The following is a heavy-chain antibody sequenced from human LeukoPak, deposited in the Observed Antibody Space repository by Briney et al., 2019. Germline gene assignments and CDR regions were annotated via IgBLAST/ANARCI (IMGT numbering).Heavy chain of an antibody. CDR3: ARDRYYGSGSYYRGPHYYYGMDV. D-gene: IGHD3-10*01. Sequence: PGGSLRLSCAASGFTFSDYAMHWVRQAPGKGLEYVSAISTDGRGTYYANSVKGRFTISRDNSKNTLYLQMNSLRAEDTAVYYCARDRYYGSGSYYRGPHYYYGMDVWGQGTTVTVSS. V-gene: IGHV3-64*01. J-gene: IGHJ6*02. CDR2: ISTDGRGT. CDR1: GFTFSDYA.